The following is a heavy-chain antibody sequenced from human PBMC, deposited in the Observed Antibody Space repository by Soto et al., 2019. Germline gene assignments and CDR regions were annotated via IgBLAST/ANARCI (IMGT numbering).Heavy chain of an antibody. Sequence: SVKVSCKASGFTFTSSAVQWVRQARGQRLEWIGWIVVGSGNTNYAQKFQERVTITRDMSTSTAYMELSSLRSEDTAVYYCAADPGGSGWYPGVYYYYGMDAWGQGTTVTVSS. V-gene: IGHV1-58*01. CDR2: IVVGSGNT. CDR1: GFTFTSSA. J-gene: IGHJ6*02. CDR3: AADPGGSGWYPGVYYYYGMDA. D-gene: IGHD6-19*01.